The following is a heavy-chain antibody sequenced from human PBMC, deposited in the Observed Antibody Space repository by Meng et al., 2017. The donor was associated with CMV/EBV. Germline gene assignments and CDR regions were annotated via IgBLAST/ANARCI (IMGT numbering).Heavy chain of an antibody. CDR2: MNPNSGNT. Sequence: ASVKVSCKAAGYTFTTYDINWVRQASGQGLEWMGWMNPNSGNTGHAQKFQGRLTITMNTSISTAYMELTSLTSEDTAVYYCATGGGLGAAAGVFDFWGQGSLVTVSS. V-gene: IGHV1-8*03. CDR3: ATGGGLGAAAGVFDF. CDR1: GYTFTTYD. J-gene: IGHJ4*02. D-gene: IGHD6-13*01.